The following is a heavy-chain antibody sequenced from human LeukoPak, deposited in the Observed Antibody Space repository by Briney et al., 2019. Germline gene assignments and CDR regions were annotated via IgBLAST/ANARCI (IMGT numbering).Heavy chain of an antibody. CDR3: ARGGDSSGYYQNFDY. J-gene: IGHJ4*02. V-gene: IGHV3-64*01. Sequence: PGGSLRLSCAASGFTFSSFAMSWVRQAPGKGLEYVSAISSNGGGTYYANSVKGRFTISRDNSKNTLYLQVGSLRAEDTAMYYCARGGDSSGYYQNFDYWGQGTLVTVSS. CDR2: ISSNGGGT. CDR1: GFTFSSFA. D-gene: IGHD3-22*01.